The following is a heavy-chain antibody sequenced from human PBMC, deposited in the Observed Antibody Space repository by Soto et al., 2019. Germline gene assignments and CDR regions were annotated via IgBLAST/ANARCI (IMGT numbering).Heavy chain of an antibody. J-gene: IGHJ3*02. Sequence: GGSLRLSCAASGFTFSSYSMNWVRQAPGKGLEWVSSISSSSSYIYYADSVKGRFTISRDNAKNSLYLQMNSLRAEDTAVYYCAEDSSGPSNDAFDIWGQGTMVTVSS. D-gene: IGHD3-22*01. CDR3: AEDSSGPSNDAFDI. V-gene: IGHV3-21*01. CDR2: ISSSSSYI. CDR1: GFTFSSYS.